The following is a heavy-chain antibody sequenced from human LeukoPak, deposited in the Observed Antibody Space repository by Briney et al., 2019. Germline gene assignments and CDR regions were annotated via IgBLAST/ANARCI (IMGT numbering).Heavy chain of an antibody. V-gene: IGHV3-64*01. CDR1: GFTFSSYA. D-gene: IGHD5-12*01. CDR3: ARPPWLRSVRGFYYYMGV. J-gene: IGHJ6*03. Sequence: GGSLRLSCAASGFTFSSYAMHWVRQAPGKGLEYVSAISSNGGSTYYANSVKGRFTISRDNSKNTLYLQMGSLRAGDMAVYYCARPPWLRSVRGFYYYMGVWGKGTTVTVSS. CDR2: ISSNGGST.